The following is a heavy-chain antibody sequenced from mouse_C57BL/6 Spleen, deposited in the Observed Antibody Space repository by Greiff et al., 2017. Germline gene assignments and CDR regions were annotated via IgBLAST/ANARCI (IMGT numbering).Heavy chain of an antibody. CDR1: GFTFSDYY. CDR3: ARDLIDPSYSNYWYFDV. D-gene: IGHD2-5*01. J-gene: IGHJ1*03. V-gene: IGHV5-16*01. CDR2: INYDGSST. Sequence: EVQLVESEGGLVQPGSSMKLSCTASGFTFSDYYMAWVRQVPEKGLEWVANINYDGSSTYYLDSLKSRFIISRDNAKNILYLQMSSLKSDDTATYYCARDLIDPSYSNYWYFDVWGTGTTVTVSS.